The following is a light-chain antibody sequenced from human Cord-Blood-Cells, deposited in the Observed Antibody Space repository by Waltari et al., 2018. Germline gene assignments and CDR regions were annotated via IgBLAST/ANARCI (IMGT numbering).Light chain of an antibody. Sequence: QSALPQPASVSGSPGQSITIPCTRTSSDVGSYNLVSWYQQHPGKAPKLMIYEGSKRPSGVSNRFSGSKSGNTASLTISGLQAEDEADYYCCSYAGSSTLAVFGGGTQLTVL. J-gene: IGLJ7*01. CDR3: CSYAGSSTLAV. CDR1: SSDVGSYNL. CDR2: EGS. V-gene: IGLV2-23*01.